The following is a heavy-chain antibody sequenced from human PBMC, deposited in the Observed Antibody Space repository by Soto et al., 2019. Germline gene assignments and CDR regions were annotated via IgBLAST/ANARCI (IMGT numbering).Heavy chain of an antibody. D-gene: IGHD2-15*01. V-gene: IGHV4-4*07. CDR3: AGLTFLEEGYCSGGSGYYFDY. J-gene: IGHJ4*02. CDR1: GGSISSYY. Sequence: SETLSLTCTVSGGSISSYYWSWIRQPAGKGLEWIGRIYTSGRANYNPSLKSRVTMSVDTTKNQFSLMLSLVTAADTAVYYCAGLTFLEEGYCSGGSGYYFDYWGQGTLVTVSS. CDR2: IYTSGRA.